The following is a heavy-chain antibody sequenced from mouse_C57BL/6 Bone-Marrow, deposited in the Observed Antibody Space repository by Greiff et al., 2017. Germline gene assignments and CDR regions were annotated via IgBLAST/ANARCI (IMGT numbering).Heavy chain of an antibody. CDR2: ISSGSSTI. Sequence: EVKLMESGGGLVKPGGSLKLSCAASGFTFSDYGMHWVRQAPEKGLEWVAYISSGSSTIYYADTVKGRFTISRDNAKNTLFLQMTSLRSEDTAMYYCAMSYYYAMDYWGQGTSVTVSS. CDR3: AMSYYYAMDY. J-gene: IGHJ4*01. CDR1: GFTFSDYG. V-gene: IGHV5-17*01.